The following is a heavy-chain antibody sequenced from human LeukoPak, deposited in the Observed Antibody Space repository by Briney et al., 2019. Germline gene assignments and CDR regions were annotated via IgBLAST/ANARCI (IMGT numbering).Heavy chain of an antibody. J-gene: IGHJ4*02. CDR2: INTDGSST. CDR1: GFTFSSYW. D-gene: IGHD3-3*01. CDR3: ARDPGGFFRSGYHDY. Sequence: PGGSLRLSCAASGFTFSSYWMHWVRQAPGKGLVWVSRINTDGSSTSYADSVKGRFTISRDNAKNTLYLQMNSLRAEDTAVYYCARDPGGFFRSGYHDYWGQGTLVTVSS. V-gene: IGHV3-74*01.